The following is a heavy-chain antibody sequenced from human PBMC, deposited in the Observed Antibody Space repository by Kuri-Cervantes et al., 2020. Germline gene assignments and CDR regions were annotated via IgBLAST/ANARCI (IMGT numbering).Heavy chain of an antibody. D-gene: IGHD2-2*01. J-gene: IGHJ4*02. CDR1: GYTLTELS. Sequence: ASVKVSCKVSGYTLTELSMNWVRQAPGKGLEWMGGFDPEDGETIYTQKFQGRVTMTEDTSIDTAYMQLSSLRSEDTAVYYCARGVCSSNRCYWMAHFDSWGQGTLVTVSS. CDR3: ARGVCSSNRCYWMAHFDS. V-gene: IGHV1-24*01. CDR2: FDPEDGET.